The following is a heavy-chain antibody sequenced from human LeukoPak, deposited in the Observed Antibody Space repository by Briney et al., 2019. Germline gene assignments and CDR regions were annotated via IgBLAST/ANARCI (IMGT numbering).Heavy chain of an antibody. CDR3: ARDGRWINYYDGSSPV. V-gene: IGHV3-30*02. D-gene: IGHD3-22*01. CDR2: IRYHGSDK. J-gene: IGHJ4*02. CDR1: GFTFSGSG. Sequence: GGSLRLSCAASGFTFSGSGMHWVRQAPGKGLEWVAFIRYHGSDKFYADSVKGRFTISRDNAKNSLYLQMNSLRVEDTAVYYCARDGRWINYYDGSSPVWGQGTLVTVSS.